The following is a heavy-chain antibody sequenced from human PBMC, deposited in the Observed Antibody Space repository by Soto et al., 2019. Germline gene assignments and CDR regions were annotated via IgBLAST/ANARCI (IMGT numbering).Heavy chain of an antibody. CDR2: IIPIFGTA. D-gene: IGHD5-18*01. CDR3: ARDRGYSYGFYYYYGMDV. V-gene: IGHV1-69*06. J-gene: IGHJ6*02. CDR1: GGTFSSYA. Sequence: SVKVSCKASGGTFSSYAISWVRQAPGQGLEWMGGIIPIFGTANYAQKFQGRVTITADKSTSTAYMELSSLRSEDTAVYYCARDRGYSYGFYYYYGMDVWGQGTTVTVS.